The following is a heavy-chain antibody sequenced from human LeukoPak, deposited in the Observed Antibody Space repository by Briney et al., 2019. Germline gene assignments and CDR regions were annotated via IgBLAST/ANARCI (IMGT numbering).Heavy chain of an antibody. J-gene: IGHJ6*03. CDR2: ISGSGGST. CDR3: ATARPPYYYYYYMDV. Sequence: GGSLRLSCAASGFTFSSYAMSWVRQAPGKGLEWVSAISGSGGSTYYADSVKGRFTISRDNPKNTLYLQMNSLRAEDTAVYYCATARPPYYYYYYMDVWGKGTTVTVSS. V-gene: IGHV3-23*01. D-gene: IGHD6-6*01. CDR1: GFTFSSYA.